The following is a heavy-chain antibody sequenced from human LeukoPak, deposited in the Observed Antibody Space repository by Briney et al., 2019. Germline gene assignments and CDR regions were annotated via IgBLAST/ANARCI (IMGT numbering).Heavy chain of an antibody. J-gene: IGHJ4*02. CDR1: GGTFSSYA. V-gene: IGHV1-69*13. CDR3: ARLYSGSLIFDY. CDR2: IIPIFGTA. D-gene: IGHD1-26*01. Sequence: SVKVSCKASGGTFSSYAISWVRQAPGQGLEWMGGIIPIFGTANYAQKFQGRVTITAGESTSTAYMELSSLRSEDTAVYYCARLYSGSLIFDYWGQGTLVTVSS.